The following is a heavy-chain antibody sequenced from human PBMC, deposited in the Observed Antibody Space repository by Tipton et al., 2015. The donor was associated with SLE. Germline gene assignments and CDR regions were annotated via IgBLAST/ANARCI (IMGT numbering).Heavy chain of an antibody. D-gene: IGHD3-16*01. Sequence: TLSLTCTVSGGSISNSYWSWIRQPPGRGLEWLGFIYSRGSSSYNPSLQNRVTMSLDTSRNQFSLKLSSVTAADTAVYYCARVQAYEGFDPWGQGTLVTVSS. CDR3: ARVQAYEGFDP. CDR2: IYSRGSS. V-gene: IGHV4-59*12. CDR1: GGSISNSY. J-gene: IGHJ5*02.